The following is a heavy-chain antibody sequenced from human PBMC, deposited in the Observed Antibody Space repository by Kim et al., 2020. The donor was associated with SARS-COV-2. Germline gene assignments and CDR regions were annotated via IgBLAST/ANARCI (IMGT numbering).Heavy chain of an antibody. CDR1: GYTFTSYA. J-gene: IGHJ6*02. CDR3: ALLWFGEFDYYYYYYGMDV. D-gene: IGHD3-10*01. Sequence: ASVKVSCKASGYTFTSYAMHWVRQAPGQRLEWMGWINAGNGNTKYSQKFQGRVTITRDTSASTAYMELSSLRSEDTAVYYCALLWFGEFDYYYYYYGMDVWGQGTTVTVSS. CDR2: INAGNGNT. V-gene: IGHV1-3*01.